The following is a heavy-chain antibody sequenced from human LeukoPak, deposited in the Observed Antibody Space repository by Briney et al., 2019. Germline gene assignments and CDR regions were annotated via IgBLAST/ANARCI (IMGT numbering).Heavy chain of an antibody. Sequence: GGSLRLSCAASGFTFSSYAMSWVRQAPGKGLEWVSAISGSGGSTYYADSVKGRFTISRDNSKNTLYLQMNSLRAEDTAVYYCAKGRLGCSSTSSYVDYYYYGMDVWGKGTTVTVSS. V-gene: IGHV3-23*01. CDR3: AKGRLGCSSTSSYVDYYYYGMDV. D-gene: IGHD2-2*01. J-gene: IGHJ6*04. CDR2: ISGSGGST. CDR1: GFTFSSYA.